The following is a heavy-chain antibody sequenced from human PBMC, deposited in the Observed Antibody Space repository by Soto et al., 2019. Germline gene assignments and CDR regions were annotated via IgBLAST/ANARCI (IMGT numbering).Heavy chain of an antibody. V-gene: IGHV3-21*01. Sequence: GGSLRLSCAASGFTFSSYSMNWVRQAPGKGLEWVSSISSSSSYIYYADSVKGRFTISRDNAKNSLYLQMNSLRAEDTAVYYCARAQYYDILTGYYVAYFPFDYWGQGTLVTVSS. CDR2: ISSSSSYI. J-gene: IGHJ4*02. CDR3: ARAQYYDILTGYYVAYFPFDY. CDR1: GFTFSSYS. D-gene: IGHD3-9*01.